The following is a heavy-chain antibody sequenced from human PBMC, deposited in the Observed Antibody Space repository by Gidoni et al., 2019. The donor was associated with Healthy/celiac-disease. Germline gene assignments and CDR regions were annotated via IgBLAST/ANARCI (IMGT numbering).Heavy chain of an antibody. CDR3: ARHERVGATPHYFDY. Sequence: QLQLQESGPGLVKPSETLSLTCTVSVGSIHTSSYDWGWNRQPPGKGLEWIGSICYSGSTYYNPSLKSRVTISVDTSKNQFSLKLSSVTAADTAVYYCARHERVGATPHYFDYWGQGTLVTVSS. J-gene: IGHJ4*02. D-gene: IGHD1-26*01. CDR2: ICYSGST. V-gene: IGHV4-39*01. CDR1: VGSIHTSSYD.